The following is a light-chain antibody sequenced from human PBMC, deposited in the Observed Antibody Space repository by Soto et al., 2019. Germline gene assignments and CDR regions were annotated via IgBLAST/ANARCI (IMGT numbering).Light chain of an antibody. J-gene: IGLJ3*02. CDR3: SSHTSSNTWE. CDR2: EIN. Sequence: QSALTQPASVSGSPGQSITISCTGTSSDIGGYKYVSWYQQYPGKAPKLMIYEINNRPSGVSNRFSGSKSGNTASLTISGLQAEDEADYYCSSHTSSNTWEFGGGTKVTVL. V-gene: IGLV2-14*01. CDR1: SSDIGGYKY.